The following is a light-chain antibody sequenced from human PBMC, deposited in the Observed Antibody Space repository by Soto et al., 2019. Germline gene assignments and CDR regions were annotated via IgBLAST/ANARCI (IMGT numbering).Light chain of an antibody. Sequence: QYVLTQPPSVSAATGQKITISCSGSNSNVGNNFVSWYQHLPGTAPKLLIYDTNKRPSGIPDRFSGSKSGTSATLGITGLQTGDEADYFCGTWDYSLSAVVFGGGTKVTVL. CDR2: DTN. J-gene: IGLJ2*01. CDR3: GTWDYSLSAVV. V-gene: IGLV1-51*01. CDR1: NSNVGNNF.